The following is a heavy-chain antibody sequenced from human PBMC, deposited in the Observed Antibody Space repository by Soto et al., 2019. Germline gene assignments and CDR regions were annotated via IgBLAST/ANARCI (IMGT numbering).Heavy chain of an antibody. CDR1: GFTFTSSA. J-gene: IGHJ3*02. CDR2: IVVGSGNT. V-gene: IGHV1-58*01. Sequence: ASVKVSCKASGFTFTSSAVQWVRQARGQRLEWIGWIVVGSGNTNYAQKFQERVTITRDMSTSTAYMELSSLRSEDTAVYYCAAEALRSSGWTPDAFDIWGQGTMVTVSS. D-gene: IGHD6-19*01. CDR3: AAEALRSSGWTPDAFDI.